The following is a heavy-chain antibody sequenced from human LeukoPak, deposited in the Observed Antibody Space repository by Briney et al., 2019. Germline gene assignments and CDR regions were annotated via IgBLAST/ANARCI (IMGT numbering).Heavy chain of an antibody. Sequence: SETLSLTCTVSGGSISSHYWSWIRRPPGKGLEWIGYIYYSGSTNYNPSLKSRVTISVDTSKNQFSLKLSSVTAADTAVYYCARDRYSSSLDHYYMDVWGKGTTVTVSS. J-gene: IGHJ6*03. CDR3: ARDRYSSSLDHYYMDV. CDR2: IYYSGST. CDR1: GGSISSHY. V-gene: IGHV4-59*11. D-gene: IGHD6-6*01.